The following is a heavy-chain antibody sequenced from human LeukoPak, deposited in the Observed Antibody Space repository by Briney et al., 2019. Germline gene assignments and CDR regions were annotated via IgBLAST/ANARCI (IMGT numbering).Heavy chain of an antibody. V-gene: IGHV1-69*02. Sequence: SVKVSCKASGGTFSSYTISWVRQAPGQGLEWMGRIIPIPGIANYAQKFQGRVTITADKSTSTAYMELSSLRSEDTAVYYCARGWTVRNWFDPWGQGTLVTVSS. D-gene: IGHD4-17*01. CDR2: IIPIPGIA. CDR1: GGTFSSYT. CDR3: ARGWTVRNWFDP. J-gene: IGHJ5*02.